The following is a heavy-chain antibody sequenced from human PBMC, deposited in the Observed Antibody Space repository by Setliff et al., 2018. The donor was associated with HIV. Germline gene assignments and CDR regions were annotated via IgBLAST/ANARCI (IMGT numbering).Heavy chain of an antibody. J-gene: IGHJ4*02. CDR2: ILPIFGTR. D-gene: IGHD5-12*01. CDR1: GGTFSSYS. V-gene: IGHV1-69*06. CDR3: ARGATITYYFDY. Sequence: ASVKVSCKASGGTFSSYSISWVRQAPGQGLEWMGRILPIFGTRDYAQKFQGRVTITADKSTSTAYMELRSLRSEDTAVYCCARGATITYYFDYWGQGTLVTVSS.